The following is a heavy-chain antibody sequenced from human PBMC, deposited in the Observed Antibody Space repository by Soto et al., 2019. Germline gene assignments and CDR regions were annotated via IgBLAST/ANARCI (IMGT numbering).Heavy chain of an antibody. J-gene: IGHJ4*02. CDR1: VFTFSNTW. CDR3: TIEPASNFGY. V-gene: IGHV3-15*01. Sequence: VGSLRLSCGTSVFTFSNTWVSCVRQAPGKWLEWVARIKRKIDGGAPDYAAPVKGRFTISRDDSTTTVYLQMNSLTSEDTGVYYCTIEPASNFGYWGQGTLVSVSS. CDR2: IKRKIDGGAP.